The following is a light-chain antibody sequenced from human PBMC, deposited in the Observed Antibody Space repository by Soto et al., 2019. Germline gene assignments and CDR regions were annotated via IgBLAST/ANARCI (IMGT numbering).Light chain of an antibody. CDR2: GAS. V-gene: IGKV3-15*01. CDR1: RTITTY. J-gene: IGKJ4*01. Sequence: TQSPSSLSASVGDRVTITCRASRTITTYLNWYQQKPGQAPRLLIYGASTRATGIPARFSGSGSGTEFTLTISSLQSEDFAVYYCQQYNNRPPLTFGGGTKVEIK. CDR3: QQYNNRPPLT.